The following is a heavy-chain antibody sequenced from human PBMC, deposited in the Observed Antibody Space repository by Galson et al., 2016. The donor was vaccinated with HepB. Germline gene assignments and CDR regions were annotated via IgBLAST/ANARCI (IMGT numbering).Heavy chain of an antibody. V-gene: IGHV5-51*01. CDR2: IYPGDSDT. D-gene: IGHD2-21*01. Sequence: QSGAEVKKPGESLKISCKGSGYYLTSYWIAWVRQMPGKGLEWMGIIYPGDSDTTYSPSFQGRVTISADKSISTAYLQWSSLKASDTAMYYCAGQAVVDDAFDIWGQGTMVTVSS. CDR1: GYYLTSYW. J-gene: IGHJ3*02. CDR3: AGQAVVDDAFDI.